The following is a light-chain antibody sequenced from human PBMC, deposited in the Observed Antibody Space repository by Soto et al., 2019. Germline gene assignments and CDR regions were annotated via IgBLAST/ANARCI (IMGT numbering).Light chain of an antibody. Sequence: IHIAHSPSTLSASIGYTVTITCRASQGIRNDLGWYQQKPGKAPKLLIYAASSLQSGVPSRFSGSGSGTDFTLAISSLQPADFVTSYCQQTYSTPPTFGQGTKVAIK. J-gene: IGKJ1*01. CDR2: AAS. V-gene: IGKV1-39*01. CDR1: QGIRND. CDR3: QQTYSTPPT.